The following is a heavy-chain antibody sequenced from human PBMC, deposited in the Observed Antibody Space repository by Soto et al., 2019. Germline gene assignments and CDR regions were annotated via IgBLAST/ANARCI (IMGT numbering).Heavy chain of an antibody. CDR2: INAGNGNT. V-gene: IGHV1-3*01. CDR3: ARDGGVISAYLDY. J-gene: IGHJ4*02. CDR1: GYTFTSYA. D-gene: IGHD3-16*02. Sequence: QVQLVQSGAEVKKPGASVKVSCKASGYTFTSYAMHWVRQAPGQRLEWMGWINAGNGNTKYSQKLQGRVTNTRDTSASTAYMELSSPRSEDTAVYYCARDGGVISAYLDYWGQGTLVTCSS.